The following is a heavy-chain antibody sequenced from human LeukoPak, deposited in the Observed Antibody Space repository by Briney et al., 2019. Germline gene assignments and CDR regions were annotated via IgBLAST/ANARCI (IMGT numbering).Heavy chain of an antibody. D-gene: IGHD1-26*01. V-gene: IGHV4-31*03. CDR3: ARDSIVGARGLDY. Sequence: SETLSLPCTVSGGSISSGGYYWSWIRQHPGKGLEWIGYIYYSGSTYYNPSLKSRVTISVDTSKNQFSLKLSSVTAADTAVYYCARDSIVGARGLDYWGLGTLVTVSS. CDR1: GGSISSGGYY. CDR2: IYYSGST. J-gene: IGHJ4*02.